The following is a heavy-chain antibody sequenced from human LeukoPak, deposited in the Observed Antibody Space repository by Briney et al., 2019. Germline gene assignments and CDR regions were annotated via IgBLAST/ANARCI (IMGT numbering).Heavy chain of an antibody. CDR1: GFSFSSHG. V-gene: IGHV3-23*01. D-gene: IGHD1-14*01. Sequence: PGGTLRLSCAASGFSFSSHGMSWVRQAPGKGLEWVSGIIGGASGTYYADAVKGRCTISRDDSRNTLYLQINSLSVDDTAVYYCARSQDTNRLSPDNHAVDMWGQGTMVTASS. CDR3: ARSQDTNRLSPDNHAVDM. J-gene: IGHJ3*02. CDR2: IIGGASGT.